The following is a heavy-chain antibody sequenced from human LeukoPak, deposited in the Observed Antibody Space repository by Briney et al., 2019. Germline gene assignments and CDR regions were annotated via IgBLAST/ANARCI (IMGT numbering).Heavy chain of an antibody. V-gene: IGHV3-7*01. Sequence: HPGGSLRLSCAASGFTFSNYWMSWVRQAPGKGLEWVANIKQDGSEKYYVDSVKGRFTASRDNAKNSLYLQMNSLRAEDTAVYYCARAVVTMIRGVIDYGMDVWGQGTTVTVSS. CDR1: GFTFSNYW. CDR2: IKQDGSEK. J-gene: IGHJ6*02. CDR3: ARAVVTMIRGVIDYGMDV. D-gene: IGHD3-10*01.